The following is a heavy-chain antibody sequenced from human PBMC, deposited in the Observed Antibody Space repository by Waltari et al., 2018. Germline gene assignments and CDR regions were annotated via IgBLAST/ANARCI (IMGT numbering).Heavy chain of an antibody. V-gene: IGHV1-69*13. CDR1: GGTFSSYI. J-gene: IGHJ6*02. CDR2: IIPIFDAT. CDR3: ASGDELGTGYYGMDV. D-gene: IGHD7-27*01. Sequence: QVQLVQSGAEVKKPGSSVKVSCTASGGTFSSYIINGVRQAPGQGLEWMGRIIPIFDATNYAQKVQDRVTFTADESKNTVYMELSSLRSDDTAVYYCASGDELGTGYYGMDVWGRGTTVTVSS.